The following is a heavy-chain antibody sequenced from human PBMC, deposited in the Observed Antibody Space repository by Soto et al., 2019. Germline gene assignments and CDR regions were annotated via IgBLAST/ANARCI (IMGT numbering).Heavy chain of an antibody. CDR2: INPDKGDT. CDR3: ARDLQGYLDY. V-gene: IGHV1-2*04. Sequence: ASVKVSCKASGYSFTVYYMHWRRQAPGQGLEWMGWINPDKGDTSYSEKFQAWVTLTRDTSAATLYMEFSSLRSDDTALYYCARDLQGYLDYWGQGTLVTVSS. J-gene: IGHJ4*02. CDR1: GYSFTVYY.